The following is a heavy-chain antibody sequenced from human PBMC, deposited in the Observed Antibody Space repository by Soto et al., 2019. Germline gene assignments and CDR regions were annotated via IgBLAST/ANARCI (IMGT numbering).Heavy chain of an antibody. CDR3: AREDYGDLNWYFDL. V-gene: IGHV3-21*01. J-gene: IGHJ2*01. D-gene: IGHD4-17*01. CDR1: GFTFRSYS. CDR2: ISSSSIYI. Sequence: EVQLVESGGGLVKPGGSLRLSCAASGFTFRSYSMNWVRQAPGKGLEWVSSISSSSIYIYYADSVKGRFIISRDNAKNSLYLQMNSLRAEDTAVYYCAREDYGDLNWYFDLWGRDTLVTVSS.